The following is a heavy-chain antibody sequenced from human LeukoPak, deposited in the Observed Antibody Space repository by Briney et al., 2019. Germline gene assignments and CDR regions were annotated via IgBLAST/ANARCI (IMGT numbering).Heavy chain of an antibody. J-gene: IGHJ6*02. Sequence: SETLSLTCAVYGGSFSGYYWSWIRQPPGKGLEWIGEINHSGSTNYNPSLRSRVTISVDTSKNQFSLKLSSVTAADTAVYYCARGGSSIYAPYGMDVWGQGTTVTVSS. D-gene: IGHD6-6*01. CDR2: INHSGST. V-gene: IGHV4-34*01. CDR1: GGSFSGYY. CDR3: ARGGSSIYAPYGMDV.